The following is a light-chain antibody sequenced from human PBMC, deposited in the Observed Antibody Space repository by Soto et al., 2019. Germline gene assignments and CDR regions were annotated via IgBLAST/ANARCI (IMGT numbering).Light chain of an antibody. CDR1: QSISSS. Sequence: DIQLTQSPSSLSASVGDSVTITCRASQSISSSLNWYQQQPGKAPKLLIFGTSSLQTGVPSRFSGSGSGTYFTLTISSLHPDDFATYYCQQTYSSLYTFGQGTKLDIK. CDR3: QQTYSSLYT. CDR2: GTS. V-gene: IGKV1-39*01. J-gene: IGKJ2*01.